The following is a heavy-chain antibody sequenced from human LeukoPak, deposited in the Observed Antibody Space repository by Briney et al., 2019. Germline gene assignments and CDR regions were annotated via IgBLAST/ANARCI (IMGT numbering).Heavy chain of an antibody. CDR2: INPSGGIT. Sequence: ASVKVSCKASGYTFTTYHMHWVRQAPGQGLEWMGIINPSGGITSYAQKFQGRVTMTRDTSTSTVNMELSSLRSEDTAVYYCARAYYYDSSGPIHYFDYWGQGTLVTVSP. CDR3: ARAYYYDSSGPIHYFDY. D-gene: IGHD3-22*01. J-gene: IGHJ4*02. CDR1: GYTFTTYH. V-gene: IGHV1-46*01.